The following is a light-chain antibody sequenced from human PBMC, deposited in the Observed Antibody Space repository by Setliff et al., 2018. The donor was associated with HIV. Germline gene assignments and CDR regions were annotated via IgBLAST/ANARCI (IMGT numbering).Light chain of an antibody. J-gene: IGLJ1*01. Sequence: QSVLTQPASVSGSPGQSITISCTGTSSDVGSFSLVSWYQQEPGKAPKLIIYEVTKRPSGISDRFSGSKSGNTASLSISGLQTEDEADYYCAAWHDSLTGYVFGTGTKATVL. CDR3: AAWHDSLTGYV. V-gene: IGLV2-23*02. CDR1: SSDVGSFSL. CDR2: EVT.